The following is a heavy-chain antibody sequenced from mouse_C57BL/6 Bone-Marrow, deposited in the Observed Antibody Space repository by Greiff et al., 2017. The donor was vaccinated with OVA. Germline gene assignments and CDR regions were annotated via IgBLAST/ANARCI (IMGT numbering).Heavy chain of an antibody. CDR2: ISGGGGNT. Sequence: DVMLVESGGGLVKPGGSLKLSCAASGFTFSSYTMSWVRQTPEKRLEWVATISGGGGNTYYPDSVQGRFPISRDNANNTLYLQKSSLRSEDTALYYCARHEDSNYDAMDYWGQGTSVTVSS. CDR1: GFTFSSYT. D-gene: IGHD2-5*01. J-gene: IGHJ4*01. V-gene: IGHV5-9*01. CDR3: ARHEDSNYDAMDY.